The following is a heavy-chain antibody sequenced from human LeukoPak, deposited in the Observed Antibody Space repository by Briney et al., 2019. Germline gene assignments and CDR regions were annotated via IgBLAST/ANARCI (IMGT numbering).Heavy chain of an antibody. D-gene: IGHD5-18*01. CDR3: ARGNGDTAMDWNYYYYYYMDV. J-gene: IGHJ6*03. CDR1: GYTFTGYY. V-gene: IGHV1-2*02. CDR2: INPNSGGT. Sequence: VASVKVSCKASGYTFTGYYMHWVRQAPGQGLEWMGWINPNSGGTNYAQKFQGRVTMTRDTSISTAYMELSRLRSDDTAVYYCARGNGDTAMDWNYYYYYYMDVWGKGTTVTVSS.